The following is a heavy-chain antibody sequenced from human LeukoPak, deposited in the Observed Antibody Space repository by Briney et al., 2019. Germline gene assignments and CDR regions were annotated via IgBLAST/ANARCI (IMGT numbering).Heavy chain of an antibody. CDR2: INWNGGGI. J-gene: IGHJ4*02. D-gene: IGHD3-22*01. CDR1: GFTFDDYG. CDR3: AREKYDSSGYYTDNYYFDY. Sequence: PGGSLRLSCAASGFTFDDYGMTWVRQAPGKGLEWVSDINWNGGGIGYADSVKGRFTVSRDNAKNSLYLQMNSLRAEDTAFYYCAREKYDSSGYYTDNYYFDYWGQGTLVTVSS. V-gene: IGHV3-20*04.